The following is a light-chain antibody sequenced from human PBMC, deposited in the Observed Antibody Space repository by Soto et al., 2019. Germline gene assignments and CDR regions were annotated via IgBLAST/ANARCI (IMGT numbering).Light chain of an antibody. Sequence: EIVLTQSPGTLSLSPGERATLSCRASQSVSSKYLAWYQQKPGQAPRDLIYGTSIRASGVPERFSGGGSGTDFTLTITRLEPEDFAVYYCQQYGSSLFTFGPGTKVDF. CDR3: QQYGSSLFT. J-gene: IGKJ3*01. CDR1: QSVSSKY. CDR2: GTS. V-gene: IGKV3-20*01.